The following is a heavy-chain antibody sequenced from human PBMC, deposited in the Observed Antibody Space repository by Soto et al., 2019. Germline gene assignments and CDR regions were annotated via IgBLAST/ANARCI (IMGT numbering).Heavy chain of an antibody. CDR1: GYSFTSYW. CDR3: ARHESPFNWDYYYGMDV. CDR2: IDPSDSYT. D-gene: IGHD7-27*01. J-gene: IGHJ6*02. Sequence: PGASLKISCKGSGYSFTSYWISWVRQMPGKGLEWMGRIDPSDSYTNYSPSFQGHVTISADKSISTAYLKWSSLKASDTAMYYCARHESPFNWDYYYGMDVWGQGTTVTVSS. V-gene: IGHV5-10-1*01.